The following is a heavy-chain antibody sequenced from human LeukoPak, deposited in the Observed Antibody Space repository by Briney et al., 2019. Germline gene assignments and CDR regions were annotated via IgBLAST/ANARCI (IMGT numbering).Heavy chain of an antibody. CDR2: ISRRGSTI. CDR3: ARLEGIRAYDY. V-gene: IGHV3-48*03. J-gene: IGHJ4*02. Sequence: GGSLRLSCAASGFTFSSHEMNWVRQAPGKGLEWVSYISRRGSTIYYADSVKGRFTISRDNAKNSVFLQMHSLRAEDTAVYYCARLEGIRAYDYWGQGTLVIDSS. CDR1: GFTFSSHE. D-gene: IGHD3-10*01.